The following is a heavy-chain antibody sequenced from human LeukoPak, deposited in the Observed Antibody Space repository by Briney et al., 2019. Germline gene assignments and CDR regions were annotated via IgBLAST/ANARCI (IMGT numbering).Heavy chain of an antibody. J-gene: IGHJ4*02. CDR3: AKDIRGYGFY. D-gene: IGHD3-10*01. V-gene: IGHV3-9*01. Sequence: SGGSLRLSCAAPGFTFDDYGMHWVRQAPGKGLEWVSGISWSSGSIGYADSVKGRFTISRDNAKNSLYLQMNSLRAEDTALYYCAKDIRGYGFYWGQGTLVTVSS. CDR2: ISWSSGSI. CDR1: GFTFDDYG.